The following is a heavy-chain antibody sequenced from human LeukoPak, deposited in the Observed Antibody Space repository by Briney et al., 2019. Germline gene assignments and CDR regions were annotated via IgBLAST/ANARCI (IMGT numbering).Heavy chain of an antibody. Sequence: SETLSLTCAVYGGSFSGYYWSWIRQPAGKGLEWIGRLYTSGSTNYNPSLKSRVSMSVDTSKNQFSLKLSSVTAADTAVYYCARGSRFSGSYYGYWGQGTLVTVSS. CDR2: LYTSGST. CDR1: GGSFSGYY. D-gene: IGHD1-26*01. CDR3: ARGSRFSGSYYGY. V-gene: IGHV4-59*10. J-gene: IGHJ4*02.